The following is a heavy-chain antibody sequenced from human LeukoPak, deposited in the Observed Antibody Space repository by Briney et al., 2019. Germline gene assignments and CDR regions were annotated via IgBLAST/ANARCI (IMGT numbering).Heavy chain of an antibody. D-gene: IGHD3-10*01. CDR2: IIPIFGTA. Sequence: SVKVSCKASGGTFSSYAISWVRQAPGQGLEWMGGIIPIFGTANYAQKFQGRVTITADESTSTAYMELSSLRSEDTAVYYCARDWALSTMVRGVITVGDAFDIWGQGTMVTVSS. J-gene: IGHJ3*02. V-gene: IGHV1-69*01. CDR1: GGTFSSYA. CDR3: ARDWALSTMVRGVITVGDAFDI.